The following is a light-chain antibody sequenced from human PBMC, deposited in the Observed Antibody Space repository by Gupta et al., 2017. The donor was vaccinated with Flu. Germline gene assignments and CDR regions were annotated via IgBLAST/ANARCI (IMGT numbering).Light chain of an antibody. Sequence: DIQMTQSPSTLSASVGDRVTITCRASQSINNWLAWYQQKPGTAPKLLIYEASNLHSGVPSRFSGSGSGTEFTLTISSLEPGDFATYYRQQCHSYPYTFGQGTKLEIK. CDR3: QQCHSYPYT. CDR2: EAS. J-gene: IGKJ2*01. V-gene: IGKV1-5*03. CDR1: QSINNW.